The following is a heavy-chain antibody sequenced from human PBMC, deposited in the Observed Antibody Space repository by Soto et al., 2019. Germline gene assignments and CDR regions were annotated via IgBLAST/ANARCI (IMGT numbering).Heavy chain of an antibody. Sequence: QVQLVESGGGVVQPGRSLRLSCAASGFTFPNYVMHWVRQAPGKGLEWVAVISFAGTNKYYPDSVKGRFTISRDNSKNTLSLEMHSLTTEDTAIYYCAREGSAVGYYGLDVWGQGTPVTVS. V-gene: IGHV3-30-3*01. CDR1: GFTFPNYV. J-gene: IGHJ6*01. D-gene: IGHD1-26*01. CDR2: ISFAGTNK. CDR3: AREGSAVGYYGLDV.